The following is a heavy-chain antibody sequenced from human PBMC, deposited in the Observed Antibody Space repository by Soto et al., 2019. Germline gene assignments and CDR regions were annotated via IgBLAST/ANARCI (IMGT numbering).Heavy chain of an antibody. CDR2: INHSGST. D-gene: IGHD3-22*01. CDR3: ARGLKRGRSLYYYDSSGYPGAAFDI. CDR1: GGSFSGYY. J-gene: IGHJ3*02. Sequence: PLETLSLTCAVYGGSFSGYYWSWIRQPPGKGLEWIGEINHSGSTNYNPSLKSRVTISVDTSKNQFSLKLSSVTAADTAVYYCARGLKRGRSLYYYDSSGYPGAAFDIWGQGTMVTVSS. V-gene: IGHV4-34*01.